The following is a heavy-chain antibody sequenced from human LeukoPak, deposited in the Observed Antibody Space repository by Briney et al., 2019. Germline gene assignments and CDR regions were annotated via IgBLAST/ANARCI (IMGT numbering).Heavy chain of an antibody. J-gene: IGHJ4*02. CDR1: GFTFSSYA. CDR3: AKDRDIVVVPAALFDY. CDR2: ISGSGGST. V-gene: IGHV3-23*01. D-gene: IGHD2-2*01. Sequence: GGSLRFSCAASGFTFSSYAMSWVRQAPGKGLEGVSAISGSGGSTYYADSVKGRFTISRDNSKNTLYLQMNSLRAEDTAVYYCAKDRDIVVVPAALFDYWGQGTLVTVSS.